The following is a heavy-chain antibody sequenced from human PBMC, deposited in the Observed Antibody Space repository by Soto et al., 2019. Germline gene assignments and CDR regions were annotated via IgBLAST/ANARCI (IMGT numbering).Heavy chain of an antibody. CDR3: AVDYYYMDV. CDR2: ISSGSSTI. CDR1: GFAFSNAW. V-gene: IGHV3-48*01. J-gene: IGHJ6*03. Sequence: GGSLRLSFAGSGFAFSNAWINWVRQAPGKGLEWVSYISSGSSTIYYAESVKGRFTISRDNAKKSLFLQMNSLRAEDTAVYYCAVDYYYMDVWGKGTTVTVSS.